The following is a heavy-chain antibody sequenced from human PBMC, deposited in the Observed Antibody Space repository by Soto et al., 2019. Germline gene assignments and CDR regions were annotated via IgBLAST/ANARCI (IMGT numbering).Heavy chain of an antibody. V-gene: IGHV3-23*01. CDR1: GFTFSSYA. Sequence: EVQLLESGGGLVQPGGSLRLSCAASGFTFSSYAMSWVRQAPGKGLEWVSAISGSGGSTYYADSGKGRFTISRDNSKNTLYLQMNSLRAEDTAVYYCAKEVIAALIYYYYYGMDVWGQGTTVTVSS. J-gene: IGHJ6*02. CDR2: ISGSGGST. D-gene: IGHD6-13*01. CDR3: AKEVIAALIYYYYYGMDV.